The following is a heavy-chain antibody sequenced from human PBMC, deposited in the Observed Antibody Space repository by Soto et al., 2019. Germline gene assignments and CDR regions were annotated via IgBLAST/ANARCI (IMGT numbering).Heavy chain of an antibody. CDR3: ARHTLDAFDI. Sequence: ASVKVSCKASGYTFTSYDINWVRQATGQGLERMGWMNPNSGNTGYAQKFQGRFTITRNTSISTAYMELSSLSFEDTAVYYCARHTLDAFDIWGQGTMVTVSS. J-gene: IGHJ3*02. CDR1: GYTFTSYD. CDR2: MNPNSGNT. V-gene: IGHV1-8*01.